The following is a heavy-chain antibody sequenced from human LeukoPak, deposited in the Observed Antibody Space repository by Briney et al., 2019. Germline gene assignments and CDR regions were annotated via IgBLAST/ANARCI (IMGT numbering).Heavy chain of an antibody. CDR1: GYTFTGYY. V-gene: IGHV1-2*02. D-gene: IGHD6-13*01. CDR3: ARGMRGWQQLVRRLDY. J-gene: IGHJ4*02. CDR2: INPNSGGT. Sequence: GASVKVSCKASGYTFTGYYMHWVRQAPGQGLEWMGWINPNSGGTNYAQKFQGRVTMTRDTSISTAYMELSRLRSDDTAVYYCARGMRGWQQLVRRLDYWGQGTLVTVSS.